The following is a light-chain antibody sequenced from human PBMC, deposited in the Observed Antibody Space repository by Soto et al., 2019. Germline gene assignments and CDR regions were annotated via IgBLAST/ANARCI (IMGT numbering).Light chain of an antibody. Sequence: EIVMTQSPATLSVSPGERATLSCRACHSVRSSLAWYQQKPGQAPRLLIHGASTRATGIPGRFSGSGSGTEFTLIISSLQSEDFAVYYCQQYNEWPETFGHGTRVEI. CDR2: GAS. CDR1: HSVRSS. CDR3: QQYNEWPET. V-gene: IGKV3-15*01. J-gene: IGKJ1*01.